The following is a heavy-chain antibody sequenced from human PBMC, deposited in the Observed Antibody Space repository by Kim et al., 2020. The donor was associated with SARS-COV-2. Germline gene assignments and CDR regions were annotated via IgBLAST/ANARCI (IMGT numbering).Heavy chain of an antibody. J-gene: IGHJ4*02. V-gene: IGHV4-59*09. D-gene: IGHD6-13*01. Sequence: PSLENRVTISLDTSKVRFSLKLSSVTAADTAVYYCARGIGSSWFSGYYFDYWGQGTLVTVSS. CDR3: ARGIGSSWFSGYYFDY.